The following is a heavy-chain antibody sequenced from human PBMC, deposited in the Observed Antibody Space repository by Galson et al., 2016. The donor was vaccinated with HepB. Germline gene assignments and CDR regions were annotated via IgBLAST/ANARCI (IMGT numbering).Heavy chain of an antibody. CDR1: GFSFSNSG. D-gene: IGHD3-16*01. CDR2: LSRSGDAT. Sequence: SLRLSCAASGFSFSNSGFRWVRQAPAGGLEWVAGLSRSGDATHYADFVKGRFTISRDNSKNTLYLYMNNLTAGDTAIYYCGNHWGFDYWGQGALVTVSS. J-gene: IGHJ4*02. CDR3: GNHWGFDY. V-gene: IGHV3-23*01.